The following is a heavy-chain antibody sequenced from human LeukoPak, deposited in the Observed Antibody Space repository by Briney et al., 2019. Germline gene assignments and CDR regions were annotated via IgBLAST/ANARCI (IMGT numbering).Heavy chain of an antibody. CDR2: IYYSESV. CDR3: ARFLSSGYYYFDY. Sequence: SETLSLTCTVSGVSISTDTYYWGWIRQPPGKGLEWIGTIYYSESVSYNPSLKSRVTISVDRSKSQFSLKLSSVTAADTAVYYCARFLSSGYYYFDYWGQGTLVTVSS. J-gene: IGHJ4*02. D-gene: IGHD3-22*01. CDR1: GVSISTDTYY. V-gene: IGHV4-39*07.